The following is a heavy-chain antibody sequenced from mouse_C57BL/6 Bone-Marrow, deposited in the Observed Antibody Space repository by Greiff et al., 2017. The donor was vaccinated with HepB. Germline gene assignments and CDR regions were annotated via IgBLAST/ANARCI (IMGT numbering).Heavy chain of an antibody. V-gene: IGHV5-17*01. D-gene: IGHD2-2*01. J-gene: IGHJ4*01. CDR1: GFTFSDYG. Sequence: EVQLVESGGGLVKPGGSLKLSCAASGFTFSDYGMHWVRQAPEKGLEWVAYISSGSSTIYYADTVQGRFTISRDNAKNTLFLQMTSLRSEDTAMYYCARRLRRPHYYAMDYWGQGTSVTVSS. CDR2: ISSGSSTI. CDR3: ARRLRRPHYYAMDY.